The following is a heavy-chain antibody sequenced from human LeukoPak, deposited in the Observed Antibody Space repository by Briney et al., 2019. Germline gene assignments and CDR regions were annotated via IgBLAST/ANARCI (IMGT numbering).Heavy chain of an antibody. CDR2: INWNGGST. Sequence: GGSLRLSCAASGFTFSSYGMSWVRQAPGKGLEWVSGINWNGGSTGYADSVKGRFTISRDNAKNSLYLQMNSLRAEDTAVYYCAKRGYCRGGTCFSHDAFDIWGQGTMVTVSS. CDR1: GFTFSSYG. D-gene: IGHD2-15*01. J-gene: IGHJ3*02. V-gene: IGHV3-20*04. CDR3: AKRGYCRGGTCFSHDAFDI.